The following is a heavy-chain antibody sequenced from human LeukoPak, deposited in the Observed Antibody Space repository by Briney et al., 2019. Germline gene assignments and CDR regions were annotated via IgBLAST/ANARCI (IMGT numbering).Heavy chain of an antibody. J-gene: IGHJ4*02. V-gene: IGHV4-4*02. CDR3: ARRGSYSLAF. CDR1: GGSISSGGY. Sequence: SETLSLTCAVSGGSISSGGYWSWLRQPPGKGLEWIGQIYYIGSTNYNPSLESRVIMSLDKSTNQSSLRFNSVTAADTAVYYCARRGSYSLAFWGQGALVTVSS. CDR2: IYYIGST. D-gene: IGHD1-26*01.